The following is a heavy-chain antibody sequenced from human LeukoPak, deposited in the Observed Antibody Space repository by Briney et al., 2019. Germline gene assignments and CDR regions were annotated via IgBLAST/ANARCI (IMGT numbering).Heavy chain of an antibody. CDR3: ARHKPYYDILTGHDAFDI. CDR2: IYHSGST. V-gene: IGHV4-38-2*02. CDR1: GYFISSGYY. Sequence: SETLSLTCTVSGYFISSGYYWGWIRQPPGKGLEWIGSIYHSGSTYYNPSLKSRVTISVDTSKNQFSLKLSSVTAADTAVYYCARHKPYYDILTGHDAFDIWGQGTMVTVSS. D-gene: IGHD3-9*01. J-gene: IGHJ3*02.